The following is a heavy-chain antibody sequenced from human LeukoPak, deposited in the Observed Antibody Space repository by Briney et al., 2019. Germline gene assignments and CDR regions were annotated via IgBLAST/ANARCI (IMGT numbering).Heavy chain of an antibody. J-gene: IGHJ4*02. CDR3: ARDADSSSSLDF. D-gene: IGHD6-13*01. Sequence: ASVKVSCKASGFTFTGYYMHWVRQAPGQGLEWMGWIHPNSGVTNYAQKFQGRVTMTRDTSISTAYMELSSLGSDDTAVYYCARDADSSSSLDFWGQGTLVPVSS. CDR2: IHPNSGVT. CDR1: GFTFTGYY. V-gene: IGHV1-2*02.